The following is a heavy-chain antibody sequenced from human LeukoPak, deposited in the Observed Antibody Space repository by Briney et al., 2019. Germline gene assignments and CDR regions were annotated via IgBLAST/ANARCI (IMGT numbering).Heavy chain of an antibody. CDR2: VSYDGRYR. V-gene: IGHV3-30*18. J-gene: IGHJ2*01. CDR3: AKFGVAAGTDYWYFDL. Sequence: GGSLRLSCAASGFTFSSYAMHWVRQAPGKGLERVAVVSYDGRYRYYADSVKGRFTISRDNSKNTLYLQMDSLRAEDTAVYYCAKFGVAAGTDYWYFDLWGRGTLVTVSS. D-gene: IGHD6-19*01. CDR1: GFTFSSYA.